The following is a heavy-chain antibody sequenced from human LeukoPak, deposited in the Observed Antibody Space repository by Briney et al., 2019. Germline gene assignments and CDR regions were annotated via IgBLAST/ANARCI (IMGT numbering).Heavy chain of an antibody. J-gene: IGHJ5*02. CDR3: ARVEYSSSYSSKNNWFDP. V-gene: IGHV4-34*01. Sequence: SETLSLTCAVYGGSFSGYYWSWIRQPPGKGLEWIGEINHSGSTNYNPSLKSRVTISVDTSKSQFSLKLSSVTAADTAVYYCARVEYSSSYSSKNNWFDPWGQGTLVTVSS. CDR2: INHSGST. CDR1: GGSFSGYY. D-gene: IGHD6-6*01.